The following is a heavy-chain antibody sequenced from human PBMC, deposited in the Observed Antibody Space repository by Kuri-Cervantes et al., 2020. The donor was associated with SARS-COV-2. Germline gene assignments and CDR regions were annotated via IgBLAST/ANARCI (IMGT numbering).Heavy chain of an antibody. CDR3: ARARGASYYFDY. CDR2: IWYDGSNK. J-gene: IGHJ4*02. V-gene: IGHV3-30*04. D-gene: IGHD4/OR15-4a*01. CDR1: GFTFSSYA. Sequence: GESLKISCAASGFTFSSYAMHWVRQAPGKGLEWVAVIWYDGSNKYYADSVKGRFTISRDNSKNTLYLQMNSLRAEDTAVYYCARARGASYYFDYWGQGTLVTVSS.